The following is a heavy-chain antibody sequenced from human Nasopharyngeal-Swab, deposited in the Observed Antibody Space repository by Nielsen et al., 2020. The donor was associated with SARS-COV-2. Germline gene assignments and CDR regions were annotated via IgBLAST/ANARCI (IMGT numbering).Heavy chain of an antibody. CDR2: SYYSGST. J-gene: IGHJ6*02. Sequence: SETLSLTCTVSGGSVSSGGYYWSWIRQPPGKGLEWIGYSYYSGSTNYNPSLKSRVTISVDTSKNQFSLKLSSVTAADTAVYYCARDRKVYSGRYPYYYYYYGMDVWGQGTTVTVSS. V-gene: IGHV4-61*08. CDR1: GGSVSSGGYY. D-gene: IGHD1-26*01. CDR3: ARDRKVYSGRYPYYYYYYGMDV.